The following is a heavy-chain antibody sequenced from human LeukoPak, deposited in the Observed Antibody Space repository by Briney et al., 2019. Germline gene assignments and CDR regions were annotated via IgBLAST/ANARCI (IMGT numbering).Heavy chain of an antibody. V-gene: IGHV4-34*01. J-gene: IGHJ3*02. CDR2: INHSGST. D-gene: IGHD3-9*01. CDR1: GGSFSGYY. Sequence: SETLSLTCAVHGGSFSGYYWSWIRQPPGKGLEWIGEINHSGSTNYNPSLKSRVTISVDTSKNQFSLKLSSVTAADTAVYYCASQYYDILSGYYTFAFDIWGQGAMVTVSS. CDR3: ASQYYDILSGYYTFAFDI.